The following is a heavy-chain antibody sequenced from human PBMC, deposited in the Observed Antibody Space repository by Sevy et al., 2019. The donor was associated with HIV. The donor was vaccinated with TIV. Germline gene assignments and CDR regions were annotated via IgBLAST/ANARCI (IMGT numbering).Heavy chain of an antibody. CDR3: ARGGYYDTSGLPEDL. Sequence: LRLSCVASGITISRNYMTWVRQAPGKGLEWVSIIYTGGITKYADSVKGRFTMSRDNSRNTVYLQMNNLRAGDTAVYYCARGGYYDTSGLPEDLWGRGTLVTVSS. D-gene: IGHD3-22*01. V-gene: IGHV3-53*01. CDR2: IYTGGIT. CDR1: GITISRNY. J-gene: IGHJ4*02.